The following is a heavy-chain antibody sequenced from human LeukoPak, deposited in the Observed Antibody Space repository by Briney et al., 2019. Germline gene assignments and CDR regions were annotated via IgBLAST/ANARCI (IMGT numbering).Heavy chain of an antibody. CDR1: GYTFTGSY. V-gene: IGHV1-2*02. CDR3: ARPQNYYYYMDV. J-gene: IGHJ6*03. CDR2: ISPNSGGT. Sequence: ASVKVSCKASGYTFTGSYMHWVRQAPGQGLEWMGWISPNSGGTNYAQKFQGRVTITADESTSTAYMELSSLRSEDTAVYYCARPQNYYYYMDVWGKGTTVTVSS.